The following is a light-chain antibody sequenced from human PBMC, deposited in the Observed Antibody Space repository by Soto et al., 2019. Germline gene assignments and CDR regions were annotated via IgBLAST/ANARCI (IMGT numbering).Light chain of an antibody. CDR2: DNN. Sequence: QSVLTQPPSVSAAPGQKVTISCSGSSSNIGNNYVSWYQQLPGAAPKLVIYDNNKRPSGIPDRFSGSKSGTSATLGITGLQTGDEADYHCATWDSSLSAVVFGGGTKLTVL. J-gene: IGLJ2*01. V-gene: IGLV1-51*01. CDR1: SSNIGNNY. CDR3: ATWDSSLSAVV.